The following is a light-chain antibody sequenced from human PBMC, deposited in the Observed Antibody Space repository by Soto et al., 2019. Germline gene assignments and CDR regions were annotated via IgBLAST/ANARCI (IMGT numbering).Light chain of an antibody. J-gene: IGLJ2*01. Sequence: QALVTQEPSLTVSPGGTVTLTCASSTGAVTNGHYPYWFQQKPGQAPRTLIYDTSNKHSWTPARFSGSLLGGKPVLTLSGAQPENEAVYFCLRSYGGARRVFGGGTKLTGL. CDR3: LRSYGGARRV. V-gene: IGLV7-46*01. CDR1: TGAVTNGHY. CDR2: DTS.